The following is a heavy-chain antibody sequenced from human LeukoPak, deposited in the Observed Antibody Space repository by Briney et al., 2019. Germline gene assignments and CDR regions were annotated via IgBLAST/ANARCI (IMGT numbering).Heavy chain of an antibody. J-gene: IGHJ6*02. CDR2: IYYSGST. CDR1: GGSISSGNYY. D-gene: IGHD2-2*02. Sequence: SQTLSLSCTVSGGSISSGNYYWSWIRQPPEKGLEWIGHIYYSGSTNYNPSLKSRVTISVDTSKNQFSLKLSSVTAADTAVYYCAREGVVVPAAIRGRDYYYYGMDVWGQGTTVTVSS. V-gene: IGHV4-30-4*01. CDR3: AREGVVVPAAIRGRDYYYYGMDV.